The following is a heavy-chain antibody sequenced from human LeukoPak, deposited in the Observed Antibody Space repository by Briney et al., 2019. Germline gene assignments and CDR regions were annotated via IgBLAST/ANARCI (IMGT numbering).Heavy chain of an antibody. D-gene: IGHD5-18*01. Sequence: PGGSLRLSCAASGFTFSSYAMHWVRQAPGKGLEWVAVISYDGSNKYYADSVKGRFTIYRDNSKNTLYLQMNSLRAEDTAVYYCAREVGYSYGTWGQGTLVTVSS. V-gene: IGHV3-30*04. J-gene: IGHJ4*02. CDR2: ISYDGSNK. CDR3: AREVGYSYGT. CDR1: GFTFSSYA.